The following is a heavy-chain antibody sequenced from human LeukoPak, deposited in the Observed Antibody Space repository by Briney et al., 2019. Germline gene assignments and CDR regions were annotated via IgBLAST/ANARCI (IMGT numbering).Heavy chain of an antibody. CDR3: AKVPLADYYYYGMDV. CDR1: GFAFADYA. CDR2: ICLNSGSI. D-gene: IGHD2-15*01. J-gene: IGHJ6*01. V-gene: IGHV3-9*01. Sequence: SLRLSCAASGFAFADYAMHWVRQAPGKGVEWVSGICLNSGSIGYADSVKGRFPISRANAKNSLYLQINSLRAQDPALYYFAKVPLADYYYYGMDVWVQGTTVSVSS.